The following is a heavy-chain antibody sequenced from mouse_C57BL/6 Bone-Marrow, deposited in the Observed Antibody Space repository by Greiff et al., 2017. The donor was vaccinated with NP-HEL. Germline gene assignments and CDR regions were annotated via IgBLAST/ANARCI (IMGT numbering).Heavy chain of an antibody. CDR3: ARRGFAY. CDR2: INPRSGYT. J-gene: IGHJ3*01. CDR1: GYTFTSYT. V-gene: IGHV1-4*01. Sequence: VQGVESGAELARPGASVKMSCKASGYTFTSYTMHWVKQRPGQGLEWIGYINPRSGYTKSNQKFKDTATLTSDKSSITAYIQLSSLTSEDSAVYYCARRGFAYWGQGTLVTVSA.